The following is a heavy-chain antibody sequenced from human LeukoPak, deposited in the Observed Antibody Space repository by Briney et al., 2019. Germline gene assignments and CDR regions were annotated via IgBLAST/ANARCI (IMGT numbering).Heavy chain of an antibody. V-gene: IGHV4-39*07. CDR3: ARVTSPSVFDY. J-gene: IGHJ4*02. D-gene: IGHD4-11*01. CDR2: INYSGST. Sequence: SETLSLTCTVSGGSISSSSSYWGWIRQPPGKGLEWIASINYSGSTYYNPSLKSRVTISVDTSKNQFSLKLSSVNAADTAVYYCARVTSPSVFDYWGQGTLVTVSS. CDR1: GGSISSSSSY.